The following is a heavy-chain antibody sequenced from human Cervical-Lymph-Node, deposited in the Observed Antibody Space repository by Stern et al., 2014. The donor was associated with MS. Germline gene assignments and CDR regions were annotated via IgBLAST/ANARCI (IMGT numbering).Heavy chain of an antibody. CDR2: ISDDGAKE. D-gene: IGHD2-15*01. CDR3: ARERGYCSGGRCHPYSFDY. V-gene: IGHV3-30-3*01. CDR1: GFTFSHFA. J-gene: IGHJ4*02. Sequence: VQLVESGGGLVQPGRSLRLSCAPSGFTFSHFALHWVRQSPGKWLEWVAFISDDGAKEYYADSVKGRFTISRDNSNNTLYLQMTSMRTEDTAMYFCARERGYCSGGRCHPYSFDYWGQGTLVTVSS.